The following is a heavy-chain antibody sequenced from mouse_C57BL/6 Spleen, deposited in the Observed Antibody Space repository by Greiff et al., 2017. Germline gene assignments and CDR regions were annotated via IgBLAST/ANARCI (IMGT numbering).Heavy chain of an antibody. Sequence: QVQLQQSGAELVRPGSSVKLSCKASGYTFTSYWMHWVKQRPIQGLEWIGNIDPSDSETHYNQKFKDKATLTVDKSSSTAYMQLSSLTSEDSAVYYCARWADYYGSSYTFDYWGQGTTLTVSS. J-gene: IGHJ2*01. CDR1: GYTFTSYW. V-gene: IGHV1-52*01. CDR3: ARWADYYGSSYTFDY. CDR2: IDPSDSET. D-gene: IGHD1-1*01.